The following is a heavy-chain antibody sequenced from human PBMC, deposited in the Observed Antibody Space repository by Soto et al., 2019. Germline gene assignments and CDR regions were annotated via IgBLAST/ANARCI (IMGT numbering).Heavy chain of an antibody. Sequence: SVKVSCKASGGTFSSYTISWVRQAPGQGLEWMGRIIPILGIANYAQKFQGRVTITADKSTSTAYMELSSLRSEDTAVYYCSRYCSSTSCYVTGIDAFDIWGQGTMVTVSS. J-gene: IGHJ3*02. V-gene: IGHV1-69*02. D-gene: IGHD2-2*01. CDR1: GGTFSSYT. CDR3: SRYCSSTSCYVTGIDAFDI. CDR2: IIPILGIA.